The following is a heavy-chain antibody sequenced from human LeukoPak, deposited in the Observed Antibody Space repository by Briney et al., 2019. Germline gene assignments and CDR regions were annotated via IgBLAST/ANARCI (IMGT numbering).Heavy chain of an antibody. Sequence: GGSLRLSCVASGFAFRSYSMNWVRQAPGKGLEWVSSITSSSNYIYYADSVKGRFTISRDNAKNSLYLQMNRLRAEDTAVYYCAGGNFGYWFDPWGQGTLVTVSS. D-gene: IGHD4-23*01. CDR2: ITSSSNYI. CDR3: AGGNFGYWFDP. J-gene: IGHJ5*02. CDR1: GFAFRSYS. V-gene: IGHV3-21*01.